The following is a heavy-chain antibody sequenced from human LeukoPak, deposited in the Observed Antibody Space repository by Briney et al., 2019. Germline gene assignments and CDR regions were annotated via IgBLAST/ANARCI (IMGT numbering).Heavy chain of an antibody. CDR2: IVVGSGNT. D-gene: IGHD2/OR15-2a*01. J-gene: IGHJ4*02. V-gene: IGHV1-58*01. CDR1: GFTSTSSA. Sequence: ASVKVSCKASGFTSTSSAVQWVRQARGQRLEWIGWIVVGSGNTNYAQKFQERVTITRDMSTSTAYMELSSLRSEDTAVYYCASRDTLGNPHFDYWGQGTLVTVSS. CDR3: ASRDTLGNPHFDY.